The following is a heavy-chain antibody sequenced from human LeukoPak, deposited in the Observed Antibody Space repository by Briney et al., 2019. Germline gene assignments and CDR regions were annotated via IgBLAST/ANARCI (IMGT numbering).Heavy chain of an antibody. V-gene: IGHV3-33*01. J-gene: IGHJ4*02. D-gene: IGHD3-10*01. Sequence: GGSLRLSCAASGFTFSSYGMHWVRQAPGKGLEWVAIIWYDGSNKYYADSVKGRFTISRDNSKNTLYLQMDSLRAEDTAAYYCARGVATVGEFDYWGQGTLVTVSS. CDR2: IWYDGSNK. CDR1: GFTFSSYG. CDR3: ARGVATVGEFDY.